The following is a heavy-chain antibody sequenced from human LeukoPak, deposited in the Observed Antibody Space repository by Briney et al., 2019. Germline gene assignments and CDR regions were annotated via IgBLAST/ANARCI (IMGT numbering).Heavy chain of an antibody. CDR2: IKQGGTEK. CDR1: GFTFSNYW. J-gene: IGHJ4*02. D-gene: IGHD4-17*01. Sequence: GGSLRLSCAASGFTFSNYWMHWVRQAPGKGLEWVAGIKQGGTEKYYADSVKGRFTVSRDNAKNSLYLQMNSLSADDTAVYFCARGPNYGARVDFLDSWGRGTKVTVSS. V-gene: IGHV3-7*01. CDR3: ARGPNYGARVDFLDS.